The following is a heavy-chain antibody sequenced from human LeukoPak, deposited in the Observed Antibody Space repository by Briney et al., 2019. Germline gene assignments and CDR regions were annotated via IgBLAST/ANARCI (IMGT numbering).Heavy chain of an antibody. D-gene: IGHD3-22*01. CDR2: ISYDGINK. Sequence: GSLRLSCAASGFTFSNYAMHWVRQAPGKGLEWVAVISYDGINKYCADSVKGRFTISRDNSKSTLYLQMNSLRAEDTAVYYCAKAPSSGPSGDYWSQGTLATVSS. J-gene: IGHJ4*02. CDR3: AKAPSSGPSGDY. V-gene: IGHV3-30*04. CDR1: GFTFSNYA.